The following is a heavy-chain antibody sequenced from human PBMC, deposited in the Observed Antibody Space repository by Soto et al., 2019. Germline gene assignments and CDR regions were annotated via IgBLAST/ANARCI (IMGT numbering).Heavy chain of an antibody. CDR1: GDSISSYY. D-gene: IGHD5-18*01. J-gene: IGHJ4*02. CDR3: ARGTARGPSYFDY. CDR2: IYYSGST. Sequence: SETLSLTCTVSGDSISSYYWSWISQPPGKGLEWIGYIYYSGSTNYNPSLKSRVTISVGTSKNQFSLKLSSVTAADTAVYYCARGTARGPSYFDYWGQGILVTVSS. V-gene: IGHV4-59*01.